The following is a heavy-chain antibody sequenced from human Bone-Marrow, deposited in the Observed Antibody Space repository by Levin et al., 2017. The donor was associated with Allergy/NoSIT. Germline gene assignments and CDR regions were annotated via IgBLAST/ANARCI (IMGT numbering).Heavy chain of an antibody. CDR3: ARDRTNGILTNYGMDV. CDR2: ISSSSSNI. D-gene: IGHD3-9*01. V-gene: IGHV3-21*04. CDR1: GFNFSIYG. J-gene: IGHJ6*02. Sequence: PGGSLRLSCAASGFNFSIYGMNWVRQAPGKGLEWVSSISSSSSNIYHADSLKGRFTISRNNAKNSLYLQMKSLRAEDTAVYYCARDRTNGILTNYGMDVWGQGTTVTVSS.